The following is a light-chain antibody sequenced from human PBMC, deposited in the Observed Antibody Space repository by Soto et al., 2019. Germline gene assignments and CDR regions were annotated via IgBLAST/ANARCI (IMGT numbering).Light chain of an antibody. Sequence: EIVLTQSPGTLSLSPGERATLSCRASQSVSSSYLAWYQQKPGQAPRLLIYGASNRASGIPDSFSGSGSGTDFTLTISRLEPEDFAVYYCLQCEGSLTFGGGTKVEIK. CDR2: GAS. CDR1: QSVSSSY. J-gene: IGKJ4*01. V-gene: IGKV3-20*01. CDR3: LQCEGSLT.